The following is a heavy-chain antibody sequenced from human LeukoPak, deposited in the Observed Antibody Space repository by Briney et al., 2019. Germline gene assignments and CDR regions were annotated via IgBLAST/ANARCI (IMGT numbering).Heavy chain of an antibody. D-gene: IGHD2-15*01. Sequence: PGGSLRLSCAASGFTFSSYAMHWVRQAPGKGLEWVAVISYDGSNKYYADSVKGRITISRDNSKNTVYMQMNSLRAEGTAVYYCARDRWDAFDIWGQGTMVTVSS. J-gene: IGHJ3*02. V-gene: IGHV3-30-3*01. CDR1: GFTFSSYA. CDR2: ISYDGSNK. CDR3: ARDRWDAFDI.